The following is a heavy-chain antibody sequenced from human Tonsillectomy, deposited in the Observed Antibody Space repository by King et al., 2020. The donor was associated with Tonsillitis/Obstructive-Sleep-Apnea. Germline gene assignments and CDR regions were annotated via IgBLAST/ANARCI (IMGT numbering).Heavy chain of an antibody. CDR3: ARQGGYCSGGSCYPYWYFDL. Sequence: QLQESGPGLVKPSETLSLTCTVSGGSISSSSYYWVWIRQPPGKGLEWIGSMYYSENTYYNPSLKSRVTISVETSKNQFSLKLSSVTAADTAVYYCARQGGYCSGGSCYPYWYFDLWGRGTLVTVSS. CDR1: GGSISSSSYY. V-gene: IGHV4-39*01. D-gene: IGHD2-15*01. CDR2: MYYSENT. J-gene: IGHJ2*01.